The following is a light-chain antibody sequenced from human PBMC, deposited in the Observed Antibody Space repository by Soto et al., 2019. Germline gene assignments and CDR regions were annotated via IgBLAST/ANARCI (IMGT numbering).Light chain of an antibody. CDR1: QGINNY. J-gene: IGKJ1*01. V-gene: IGKV1-27*01. Sequence: DIRMTQSPSSLSASVGDSVTITCRASQGINNYLAWYQQKPGKVPVLLIYSASALKRGVPSRFSGSGSGTDFALTVSSLQPEDFATYYCQQADTFPWTFGQGTKVDIK. CDR2: SAS. CDR3: QQADTFPWT.